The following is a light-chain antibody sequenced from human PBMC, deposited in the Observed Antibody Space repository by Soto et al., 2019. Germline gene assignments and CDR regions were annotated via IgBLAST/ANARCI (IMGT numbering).Light chain of an antibody. CDR1: SSDVGSYNL. CDR3: CSYAGSSTFV. Sequence: SVLTPPASLSGSPGQSITISRTGTSSDVGSYNLVSWYQQHPGKAPKLMIYEGSKRPSGVSNRFSGSKSGNTASLTISGLQAEDEADYYCCSYAGSSTFVFGTGTKVTVL. CDR2: EGS. V-gene: IGLV2-23*01. J-gene: IGLJ1*01.